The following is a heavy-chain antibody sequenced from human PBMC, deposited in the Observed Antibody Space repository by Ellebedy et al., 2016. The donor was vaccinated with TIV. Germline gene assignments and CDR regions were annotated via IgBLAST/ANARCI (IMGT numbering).Heavy chain of an antibody. D-gene: IGHD2-2*02. V-gene: IGHV3-21*01. J-gene: IGHJ6*03. Sequence: GESLKISXAASGFTFSSYSMNWVRQAPGKGLEWVSSISSSSSYIYYADSVKGRFTISRDNAKNSLYLQMNSLRTEDTAVYYCARKVVVPAAISSDYYYYMDVWGKGTTVTVSS. CDR1: GFTFSSYS. CDR2: ISSSSSYI. CDR3: ARKVVVPAAISSDYYYYMDV.